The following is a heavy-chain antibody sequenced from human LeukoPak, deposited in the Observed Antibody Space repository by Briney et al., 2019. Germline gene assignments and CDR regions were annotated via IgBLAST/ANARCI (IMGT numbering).Heavy chain of an antibody. CDR2: MSYDGSHK. D-gene: IGHD5-12*01. CDR1: GFSFISYT. V-gene: IGHV3-30*04. Sequence: GGSLRLSCVASGFSFISYTMHWVREAPGKGLEWVAVMSYDGSHKYLADSVKGRFTISRDNSKNTLYLRMNCLRVEDTAIYYCARDVGGYAFDYWGQGTLVTVSS. J-gene: IGHJ4*02. CDR3: ARDVGGYAFDY.